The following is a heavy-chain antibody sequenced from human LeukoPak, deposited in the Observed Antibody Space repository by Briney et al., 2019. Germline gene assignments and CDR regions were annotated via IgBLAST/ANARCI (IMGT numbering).Heavy chain of an antibody. CDR2: INPSGGST. Sequence: ASVTVSCKASGYTFTSYYMHWVRQAPGQGLEWMGIINPSGGSTSYAQKFQGRVTMTRDTSTSTVYMELSSLRSEDTAVYYCARDILTGLNYYYYGLDVWGQGTTVTVSS. V-gene: IGHV1-46*01. D-gene: IGHD3-9*01. CDR1: GYTFTSYY. CDR3: ARDILTGLNYYYYGLDV. J-gene: IGHJ6*02.